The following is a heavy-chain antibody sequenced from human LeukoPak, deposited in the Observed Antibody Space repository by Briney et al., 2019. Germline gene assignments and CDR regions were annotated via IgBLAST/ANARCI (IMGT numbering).Heavy chain of an antibody. CDR3: AREVSYCGGDCYLYI. V-gene: IGHV1-18*04. D-gene: IGHD2-21*02. CDR1: GYTFTSYY. Sequence: ASVKVSCKASGYTFTSYYMHWVRQAPGQGLEWMGWISAYNGNTNYAQKLQGRVTMTTDTSTSTAYMELRSLRSDDTAVYYCAREVSYCGGDCYLYIWGQGTMVTVSS. CDR2: ISAYNGNT. J-gene: IGHJ3*02.